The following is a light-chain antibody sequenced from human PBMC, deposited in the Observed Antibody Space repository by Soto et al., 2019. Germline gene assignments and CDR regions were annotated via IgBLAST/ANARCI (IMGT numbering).Light chain of an antibody. CDR3: QQYSRSPERT. CDR2: GAS. J-gene: IGKJ4*01. Sequence: EIVLTQSPGTLSLSPGERATLSCRASQSVSSSYLAWYQQKPGQAPRLLIYGASSRATGIPDRFSGSGSGTDFTLTFSRLEPEDFAVYYCQQYSRSPERTSGGGTKVDFK. V-gene: IGKV3-20*01. CDR1: QSVSSSY.